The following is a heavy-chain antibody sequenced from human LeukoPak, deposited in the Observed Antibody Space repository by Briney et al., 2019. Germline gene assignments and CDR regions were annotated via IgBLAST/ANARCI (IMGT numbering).Heavy chain of an antibody. CDR2: IWYDGSNK. J-gene: IGHJ4*02. CDR1: GFTFSSYG. D-gene: IGHD1-26*01. CDR3: ARGSKGELVYFDY. Sequence: GGSLRLSCAASGFTFSSYGMHWVRQAPGKGLEWVAVIWYDGSNKYYADSVKGRFTISRDNSKNTLYLQMNSLKAEDTAVYYCARGSKGELVYFDYWGQGTLVTVSS. V-gene: IGHV3-33*01.